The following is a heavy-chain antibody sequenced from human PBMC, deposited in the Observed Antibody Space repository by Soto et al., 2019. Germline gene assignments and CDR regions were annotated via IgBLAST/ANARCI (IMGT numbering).Heavy chain of an antibody. CDR1: GGSISSYY. CDR3: ARDGYCSGGTCYPTKFDY. D-gene: IGHD2-15*01. J-gene: IGHJ4*02. V-gene: IGHV4-59*01. CDR2: ISYSGST. Sequence: SETLSLTCTVSGGSISSYYWNWIRQPPGKGLEWIGNISYSGSTNYNPSLKSRVTISVDTSKNQFSLKLSSVTAADTAVYYCARDGYCSGGTCYPTKFDYWGQGTLVTVSS.